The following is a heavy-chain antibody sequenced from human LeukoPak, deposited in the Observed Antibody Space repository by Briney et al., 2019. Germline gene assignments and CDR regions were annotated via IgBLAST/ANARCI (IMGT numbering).Heavy chain of an antibody. V-gene: IGHV3-48*01. D-gene: IGHD2-21*02. CDR2: ISSSNTI. CDR1: GFTFSRYN. Sequence: PGGSLRLSCAASGFTFSRYNMKWVRQAPGKGLEWVSYISSSNTINYADSVKGRFTISRDNSKNTLYLQMSSLRAEDTAIYYCARARAQCGGDCYSDYGYWGQGNLVTVSS. J-gene: IGHJ4*02. CDR3: ARARAQCGGDCYSDYGY.